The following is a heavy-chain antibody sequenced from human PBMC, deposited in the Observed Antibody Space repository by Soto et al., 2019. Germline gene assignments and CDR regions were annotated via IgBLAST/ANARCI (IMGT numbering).Heavy chain of an antibody. CDR1: GFTFSSYW. CDR2: INPDGGRT. CDR3: ARVKLGSYDWVDP. D-gene: IGHD3-16*01. J-gene: IGHJ5*02. V-gene: IGHV3-74*01. Sequence: QLVESGGGLVQPGGSLRLSCAASGFTFSSYWLHWVRQAPGEGLVWVSRINPDGGRTNYADSVKGRFTISRDNAKNTLYLQMDSLRAEDTAVYHCARVKLGSYDWVDPWGQGTLVTVSS.